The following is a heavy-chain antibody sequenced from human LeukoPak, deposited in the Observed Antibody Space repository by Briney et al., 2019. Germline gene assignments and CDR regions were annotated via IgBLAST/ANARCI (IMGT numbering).Heavy chain of an antibody. D-gene: IGHD6-19*01. J-gene: IGHJ4*02. CDR3: ARQGYSSGWFRYYFDY. Sequence: KPSETLSLTCTVSGGPISSSSYYWGWIRQPPGKGLEWIGSIYYSGSTYYNPSLKSRVTISVDTSKNQFSLKLGSVTAADTAVYYCARQGYSSGWFRYYFDYWGQGTLVTVSS. V-gene: IGHV4-39*01. CDR2: IYYSGST. CDR1: GGPISSSSYY.